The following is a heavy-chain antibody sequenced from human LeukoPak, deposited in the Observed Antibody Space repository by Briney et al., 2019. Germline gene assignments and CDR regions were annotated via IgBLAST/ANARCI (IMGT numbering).Heavy chain of an antibody. CDR1: GFTFGIYA. V-gene: IGHV3-21*05. CDR3: ARDYYDSSCDY. Sequence: GGSLRLSCAASGFTFGIYAMNWVRQAPGKGLEWVSYIGPSGSNIYYADSVKGRFTISRDNAKNSLYLQMNSLRAEDTAVYYCARDYYDSSCDYWGQGTLVTVSS. D-gene: IGHD3-22*01. CDR2: IGPSGSNI. J-gene: IGHJ4*02.